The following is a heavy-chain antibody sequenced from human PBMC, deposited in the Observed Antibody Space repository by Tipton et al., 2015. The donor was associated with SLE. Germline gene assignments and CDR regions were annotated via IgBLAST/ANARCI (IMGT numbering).Heavy chain of an antibody. V-gene: IGHV4-34*01. CDR2: INHSGST. Sequence: GLVKPSETLSLTCAVYGGSFSGYYWSWIRQPPGKGLEWIGEINHSGSTNYNPSLKSRVTISVDTSKNQFSLKLSSVTAADTAVYYCARGVLGPDYWGQGTLVTVSS. CDR1: GGSFSGYY. J-gene: IGHJ4*02. CDR3: ARGVLGPDY.